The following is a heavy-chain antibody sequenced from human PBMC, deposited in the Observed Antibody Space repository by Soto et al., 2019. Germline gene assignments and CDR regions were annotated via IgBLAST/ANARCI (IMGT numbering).Heavy chain of an antibody. CDR2: INPNSGGT. Sequence: ASVKVSCKASGYTFTGYYMHWVRQAPGQGLEWMGWINPNSGGTNYAQKFQGRVTMTRGTSISTAYMELSRLRSDDTAVYYCARRIRIRFFQWLLKTPPVYDYYGMDVRGQGATVTLSS. D-gene: IGHD3-3*01. CDR1: GYTFTGYY. V-gene: IGHV1-2*02. J-gene: IGHJ6*01. CDR3: ARRIRIRFFQWLLKTPPVYDYYGMDV.